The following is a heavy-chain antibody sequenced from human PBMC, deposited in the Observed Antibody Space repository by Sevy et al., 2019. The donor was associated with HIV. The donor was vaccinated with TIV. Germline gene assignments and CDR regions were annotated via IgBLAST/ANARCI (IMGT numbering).Heavy chain of an antibody. CDR1: GFSLNSYW. Sequence: GGSLRLSCAASGFSLNSYWMSWVRQAPGKGLEWVANIKQDGSVTYYVDSVKGRFTISRDNARNFLYLQMNSLRAEDTAVYYCAKDLHDSSPVPLYGMDVWGQGTTVTVSS. CDR3: AKDLHDSSPVPLYGMDV. J-gene: IGHJ6*02. D-gene: IGHD3-22*01. V-gene: IGHV3-7*01. CDR2: IKQDGSVT.